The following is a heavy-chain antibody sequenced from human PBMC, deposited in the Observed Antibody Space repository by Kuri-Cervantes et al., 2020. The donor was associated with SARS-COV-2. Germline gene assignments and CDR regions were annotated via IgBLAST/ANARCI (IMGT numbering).Heavy chain of an antibody. J-gene: IGHJ6*03. CDR2: IYYSGST. Sequence: GSLRLSCAIYGGSLSGSYWSWIRQPPGKGLEWIGYIYYSGSTNYNPSLKSRVTISVDTSKNQFSLKLSSVTAADTAVYYCARRSFQPRYYYYYYMDVWGKGTTVTVSS. CDR3: ARRSFQPRYYYYYYMDV. V-gene: IGHV4-59*01. CDR1: GGSLSGSY.